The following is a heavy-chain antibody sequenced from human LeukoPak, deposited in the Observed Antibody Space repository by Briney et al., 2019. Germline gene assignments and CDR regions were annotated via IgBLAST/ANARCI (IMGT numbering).Heavy chain of an antibody. CDR2: ISWNSGSI. J-gene: IGHJ5*02. Sequence: PGGSLRLSCAASGFTFDDYAMHWVRQAPGKGLEWVSGISWNSGSIGYADSVKGRFTISRDNAKNSLYLQMNSLRAEDTAVYYCARDRKNDLNWFDPWGQGTLVTVSS. D-gene: IGHD1-14*01. CDR3: ARDRKNDLNWFDP. CDR1: GFTFDDYA. V-gene: IGHV3-9*01.